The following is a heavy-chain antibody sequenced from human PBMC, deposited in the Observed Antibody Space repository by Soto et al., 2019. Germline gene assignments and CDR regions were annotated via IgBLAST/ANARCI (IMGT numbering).Heavy chain of an antibody. CDR1: GFTFSNAW. D-gene: IGHD5-12*01. CDR2: IKSKTDGGTI. Sequence: PGGSLRLSCAASGFTFSNAWMNWVRQAPGKGLQWVGLIKSKTDGGTIDYPAPVKSRFIISRDDSRNTLYLQMNSLKTEDTAVYYCTTAHPRGSEYRGQGTLVTVSS. CDR3: TTAHPRGSEY. J-gene: IGHJ4*02. V-gene: IGHV3-15*01.